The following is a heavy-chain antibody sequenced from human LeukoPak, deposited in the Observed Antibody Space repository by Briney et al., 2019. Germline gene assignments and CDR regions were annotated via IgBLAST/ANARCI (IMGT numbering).Heavy chain of an antibody. J-gene: IGHJ6*02. Sequence: SETLSLTCTVSGGSISSGSYYWSWIRQPAGKGLEWIGRIYTSGSTNYNPSLKSRGTISVDTSKNQFSLKLSSVTAADTAVYYCARDADTAMATSIYGMDAWGQGTTVTVSS. CDR2: IYTSGST. CDR3: ARDADTAMATSIYGMDA. CDR1: GGSISSGSYY. D-gene: IGHD5-18*01. V-gene: IGHV4-61*02.